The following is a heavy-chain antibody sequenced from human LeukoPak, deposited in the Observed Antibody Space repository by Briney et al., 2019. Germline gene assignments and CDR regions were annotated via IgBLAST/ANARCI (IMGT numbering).Heavy chain of an antibody. J-gene: IGHJ5*02. D-gene: IGHD1-1*01. CDR2: IRSRTSGGTT. Sequence: GGSLRLSCTASGFTFDDYAVSWFRQAPGKGLEWVGFIRSRTSGGTTEYAASVKGRFTISRDDSKSIAYLQMNSLKTEDTAVYFCTAQPGKLVFPWGQGTLLTVSS. CDR3: TAQPGKLVFP. CDR1: GFTFDDYA. V-gene: IGHV3-49*03.